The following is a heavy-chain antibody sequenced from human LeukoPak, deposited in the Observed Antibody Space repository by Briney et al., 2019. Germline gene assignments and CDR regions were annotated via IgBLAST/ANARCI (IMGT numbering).Heavy chain of an antibody. Sequence: SETLSLTCTVYGGSFSGYYWSWIRQPAGKGLEWIGRIYTSGSTNYNPSLKSRVTISVDTSKNQFSLKLSSVTAADTAVYYCARRGWRYYYDSSGYYNFDYWGQGTLVTVSS. V-gene: IGHV4-4*07. D-gene: IGHD3-22*01. CDR1: GGSFSGYY. CDR2: IYTSGST. J-gene: IGHJ4*02. CDR3: ARRGWRYYYDSSGYYNFDY.